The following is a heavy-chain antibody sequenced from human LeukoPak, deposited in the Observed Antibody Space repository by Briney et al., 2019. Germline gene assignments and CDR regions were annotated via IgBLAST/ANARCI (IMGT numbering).Heavy chain of an antibody. D-gene: IGHD1-26*01. J-gene: IGHJ4*02. CDR1: GGSISDYY. Sequence: PSETLSLTCTVSGGSISDYYWSWIRQSPVRGLEWIGYLYYSGNTNYNPSPKSRLTISRDMAKNQFSLKLSSVTSADTAVYYCARGEYEDLVDNWGQGTLVTVSS. CDR2: LYYSGNT. CDR3: ARGEYEDLVDN. V-gene: IGHV4-59*01.